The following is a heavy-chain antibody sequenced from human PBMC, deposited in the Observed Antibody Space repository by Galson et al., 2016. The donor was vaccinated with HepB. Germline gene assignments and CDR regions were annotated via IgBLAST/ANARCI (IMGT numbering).Heavy chain of an antibody. CDR1: GVTFSNYA. V-gene: IGHV3-23*01. CDR2: ISSSGDTT. Sequence: SLRLSCAASGVTFSNYAMSWVRQAPGKGLEWVSAISSSGDTTYYVASVKGRFTISRDSSKNTLYLEMNSLRNEDTAVYYCAKDHLGGSESRAPYGTDVRGQGTTVIVSS. J-gene: IGHJ6*02. CDR3: AKDHLGGSESRAPYGTDV. D-gene: IGHD6-6*01.